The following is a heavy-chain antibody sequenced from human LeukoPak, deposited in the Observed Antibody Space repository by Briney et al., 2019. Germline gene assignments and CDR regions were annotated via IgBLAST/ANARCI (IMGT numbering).Heavy chain of an antibody. Sequence: SETLSLTCTVSGGSISSYYWSWIRQPPGKGLEWIGCIYHSGSTNYNPSLKSRVTISVDTSKNQVSLKLSSVTAADTAVYYCARKTMVRGIILFDPWGQGTLVTVSS. CDR2: IYHSGST. V-gene: IGHV4-59*01. CDR1: GGSISSYY. D-gene: IGHD3-10*01. CDR3: ARKTMVRGIILFDP. J-gene: IGHJ5*02.